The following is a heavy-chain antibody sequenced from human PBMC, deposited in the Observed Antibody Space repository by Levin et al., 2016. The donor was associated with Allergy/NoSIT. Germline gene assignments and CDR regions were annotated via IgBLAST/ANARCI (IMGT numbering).Heavy chain of an antibody. Sequence: VRQMPGKGLEWVAGISYDATKTYYADSVKGRFTISRDNFKSTLLLQMDSLRTEDTAMYFCVKVTTLMLGAFDVWGHGTLVTVSS. D-gene: IGHD4-17*01. CDR3: VKVTTLMLGAFDV. CDR2: ISYDATKT. J-gene: IGHJ3*01. V-gene: IGHV3-30*18.